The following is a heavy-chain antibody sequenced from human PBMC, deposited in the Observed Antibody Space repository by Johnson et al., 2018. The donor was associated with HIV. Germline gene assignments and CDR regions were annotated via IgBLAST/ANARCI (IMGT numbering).Heavy chain of an antibody. D-gene: IGHD3-10*01. CDR1: RFTFDDYA. Sequence: VQLVESGGAVVQPGGSLRLSCATSRFTFDDYAMHWVRQAPGKGLEWVSLINWDGSSTYYADSVKGRFTISRDNSKNTLYLQMNSLRAEDTASYYCARDSGEQLRYAFDIWGQGTMVTVSS. J-gene: IGHJ3*02. V-gene: IGHV3-43D*03. CDR3: ARDSGEQLRYAFDI. CDR2: INWDGSST.